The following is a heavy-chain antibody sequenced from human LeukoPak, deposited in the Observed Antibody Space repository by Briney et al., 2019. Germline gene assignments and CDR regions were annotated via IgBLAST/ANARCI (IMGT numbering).Heavy chain of an antibody. CDR3: ARDLRPSIAFDI. Sequence: PSETLSLTCTVSGGSISSYYWSWIRQPPGKGLEWIGYIYYRESTNYNPSLKSRVTISVDTSKNQFSLKLSSVTAADTAVYYCARDLRPSIAFDIWGQGTMVTVSS. D-gene: IGHD6-6*01. J-gene: IGHJ3*02. CDR1: GGSISSYY. V-gene: IGHV4-59*01. CDR2: IYYREST.